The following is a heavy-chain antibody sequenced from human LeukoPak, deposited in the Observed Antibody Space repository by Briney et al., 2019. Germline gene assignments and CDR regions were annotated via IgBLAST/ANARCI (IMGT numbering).Heavy chain of an antibody. D-gene: IGHD3-22*01. Sequence: SETLSLTCTVSGGSISSSSYYWGWIRQPPGKGLEWIGSIYYSGRTYYNPSLKSRVTISIDTSKNQFSLKLSSVTAADTAVYYCATDSWSRDAFDIWGQGTMVTVSS. V-gene: IGHV4-39*07. J-gene: IGHJ3*02. CDR1: GGSISSSSYY. CDR3: ATDSWSRDAFDI. CDR2: IYYSGRT.